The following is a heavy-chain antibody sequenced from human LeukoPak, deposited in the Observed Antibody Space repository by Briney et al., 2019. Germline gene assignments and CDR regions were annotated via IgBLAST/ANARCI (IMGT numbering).Heavy chain of an antibody. Sequence: VASVKVSCKASGYTFTSYDINWVRQATGQGLEWMGWMNPNSGNTGYAQKFQGRVTMTTDTSTSTAYMELRSLRSDDTAVYYCARALYHTFDYWGQGTLVTVSS. V-gene: IGHV1-8*01. CDR2: MNPNSGNT. CDR1: GYTFTSYD. CDR3: ARALYHTFDY. D-gene: IGHD2-2*01. J-gene: IGHJ4*02.